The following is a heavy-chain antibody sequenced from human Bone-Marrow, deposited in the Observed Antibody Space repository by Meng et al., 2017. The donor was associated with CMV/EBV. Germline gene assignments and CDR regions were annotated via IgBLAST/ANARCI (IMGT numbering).Heavy chain of an antibody. D-gene: IGHD2-2*02. CDR3: ARKDTIRDYYAMDV. V-gene: IGHV4-59*01. CDR1: GASIRNSY. CDR2: IYDSGSA. J-gene: IGHJ6*02. Sequence: SETLSLTCTVSGASIRNSYWIWIRQPPGKGLEYIGYIYDSGSANYDSSLESRVTISVDTSKNQFSLKLKSVTAADTATYYCARKDTIRDYYAMDVWGRGTTVTVSS.